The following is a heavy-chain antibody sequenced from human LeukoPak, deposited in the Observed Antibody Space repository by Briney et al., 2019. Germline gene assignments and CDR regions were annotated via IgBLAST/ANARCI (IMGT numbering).Heavy chain of an antibody. V-gene: IGHV4-39*07. CDR3: ARGARVGSNYYFDY. Sequence: PSETLSLTCTVSDGSISSSSYYWGWIRQPPGKGLEWIGSIYYGSVFYSGSTYYSPSLKSRVTMSVDTSKNQFSLKLSSVTAADTAVYYCARGARVGSNYYFDYWGQGTLVTVSS. J-gene: IGHJ4*02. CDR2: IYYGSVFYSGST. CDR1: DGSISSSSYY. D-gene: IGHD1-26*01.